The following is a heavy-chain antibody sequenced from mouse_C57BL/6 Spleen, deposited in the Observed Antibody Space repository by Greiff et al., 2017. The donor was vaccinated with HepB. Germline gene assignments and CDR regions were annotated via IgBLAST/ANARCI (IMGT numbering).Heavy chain of an antibody. Sequence: EVQLQESGGGLVKPGGSLKLSCAASGFTFSDYGMHWVRQAPEKGLEWVAYISSGSSTIYYADTVKGRFTISRDNAKNTLFLQMTSLRSEDTAMYYCARTGSSYGYAMDYWGQGTSVTVSS. J-gene: IGHJ4*01. V-gene: IGHV5-17*01. CDR3: ARTGSSYGYAMDY. CDR1: GFTFSDYG. D-gene: IGHD1-1*01. CDR2: ISSGSSTI.